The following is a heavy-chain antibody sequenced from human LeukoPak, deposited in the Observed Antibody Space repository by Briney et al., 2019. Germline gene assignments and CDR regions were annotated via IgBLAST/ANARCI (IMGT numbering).Heavy chain of an antibody. CDR3: AKDPIYYDFWSGPDY. V-gene: IGHV3-23*01. J-gene: IGHJ4*02. D-gene: IGHD3-3*01. CDR2: ISGSGGST. CDR1: GFTFSSYA. Sequence: AGGSLRLSCAASGFTFSSYAMSWVRQAPGKGLEWVSAISGSGGSTYYADSVKGRFTISRDNSKNTLYLQMNSLRAEDTAVYYCAKDPIYYDFWSGPDYWGQGTLVTVSS.